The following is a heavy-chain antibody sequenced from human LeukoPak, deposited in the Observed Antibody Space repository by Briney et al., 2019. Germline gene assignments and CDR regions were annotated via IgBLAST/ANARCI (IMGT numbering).Heavy chain of an antibody. J-gene: IGHJ2*01. V-gene: IGHV4-34*01. Sequence: SETLSLTCAVYGGSFSGYYWSWIRQPPGKGLEWIGEINHSGSTNYNPSLKSRVTISVDTSKNQFSLKLSSVTAADTAVYYCARDHRITMIVVVSHWYFDLWGRGTLVTVSS. CDR1: GGSFSGYY. CDR3: ARDHRITMIVVVSHWYFDL. CDR2: INHSGST. D-gene: IGHD3-22*01.